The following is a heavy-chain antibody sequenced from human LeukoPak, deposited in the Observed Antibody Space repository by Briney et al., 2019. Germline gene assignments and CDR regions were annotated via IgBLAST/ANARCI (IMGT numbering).Heavy chain of an antibody. J-gene: IGHJ6*03. CDR1: GFTLRNYW. CDR2: INGDGTSA. Sequence: GSLRLSCASSGFTLRNYWMHWVRQTPGKGLLWVSRINGDGTSATYAGSVNGRCTISRDNAKNLLYQQMNSLRAEDTAVYYCARVAYCGGDCYSLDYYYMDVWGKGTTVTVSS. V-gene: IGHV3-74*01. CDR3: ARVAYCGGDCYSLDYYYMDV. D-gene: IGHD2-21*02.